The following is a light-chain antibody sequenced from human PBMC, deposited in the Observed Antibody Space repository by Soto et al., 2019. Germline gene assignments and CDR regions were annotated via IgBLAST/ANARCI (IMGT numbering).Light chain of an antibody. CDR3: ASHGAIGV. J-gene: IGLJ1*01. Sequence: QSVMTQPPSVSAAPGQRVTISCSGSSSNIGGNSVSWYQQLPGTAPKLLIYEVSDRPSGVSNRFSGSKSGNTASLTISGLQAEDEADYFCASHGAIGVFGAGTKLTVL. CDR2: EVS. V-gene: IGLV1-51*01. CDR1: SSNIGGNS.